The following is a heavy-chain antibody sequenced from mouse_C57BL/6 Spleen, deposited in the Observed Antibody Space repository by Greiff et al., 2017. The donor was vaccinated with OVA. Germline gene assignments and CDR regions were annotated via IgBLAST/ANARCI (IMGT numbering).Heavy chain of an antibody. CDR1: GYTFTDYE. Sequence: VQLQQSGAELVRPGASVTLSCKASGYTFTDYEMHWVKQTPVHGLEWIGAIDPETGGTAYNQKFKGKAILTAGKSSSTAYMELRSLTSEDSAVYYCTRSTMITTGTDWGQGTLVTVSA. V-gene: IGHV1-15*01. D-gene: IGHD2-4*01. CDR2: IDPETGGT. CDR3: TRSTMITTGTD. J-gene: IGHJ3*01.